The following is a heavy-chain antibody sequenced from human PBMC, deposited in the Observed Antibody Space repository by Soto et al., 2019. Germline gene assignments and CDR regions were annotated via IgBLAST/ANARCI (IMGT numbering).Heavy chain of an antibody. CDR2: ISGSGGST. CDR1: GFTFSSYA. CDR3: AKEPSGYVGYYYYGMDV. J-gene: IGHJ6*02. V-gene: IGHV3-23*01. D-gene: IGHD5-12*01. Sequence: PGGSLRLSCAASGFTFSSYAMSWVRQAPGKGLEWVSAISGSGGSTYYADSVKGRFTISRDNSKNTLYLQMNSLRAEDTAVYYCAKEPSGYVGYYYYGMDVWGQGTTVTVSS.